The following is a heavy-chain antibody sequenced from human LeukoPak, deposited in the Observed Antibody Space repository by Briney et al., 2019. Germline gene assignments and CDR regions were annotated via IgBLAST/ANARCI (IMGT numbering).Heavy chain of an antibody. CDR3: ARERADALDI. CDR1: GFTFSDFH. CDR2: SSTSGSTI. Sequence: GGSLRLSCAASGFTFSDFHMCWICQAPGKGLEWVSFSSTSGSTIFYADSVKGRFTISRDNAKNSLYLQMNSLRAEDTAVYYCARERADALDIWGPGTMVTVSS. J-gene: IGHJ3*02. V-gene: IGHV3-11*01.